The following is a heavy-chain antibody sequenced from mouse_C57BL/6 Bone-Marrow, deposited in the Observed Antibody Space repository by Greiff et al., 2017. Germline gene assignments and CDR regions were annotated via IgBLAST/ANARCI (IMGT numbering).Heavy chain of an antibody. CDR1: GYTFTDYY. V-gene: IGHV1-26*01. CDR3: ASYFDY. Sequence: EVQLQQSGPELVKPGASVKISCKASGYTFTDYYMNWVKQSHGKSLEWIGDINPNNGGTSYNQKFKGKATLTVDKSSSTAYMELRSLTSEDSAVYYCASYFDYWGQGTTLTVSS. CDR2: INPNNGGT. J-gene: IGHJ2*01.